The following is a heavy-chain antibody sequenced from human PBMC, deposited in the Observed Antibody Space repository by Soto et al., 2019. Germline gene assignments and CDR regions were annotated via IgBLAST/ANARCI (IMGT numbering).Heavy chain of an antibody. CDR2: IYYSGST. Sequence: SETLSLTCIVSGESISGTIYYWGWIRQPPGKGLEWIGSIYYSGSTYYNPSLKSRVTISVDTSKNHFSLKLTSVTAADTAVYYCARPGGSGWQNYYGMDVWGQGTTVTVSS. J-gene: IGHJ6*02. CDR1: GESISGTIYY. D-gene: IGHD6-19*01. V-gene: IGHV4-39*02. CDR3: ARPGGSGWQNYYGMDV.